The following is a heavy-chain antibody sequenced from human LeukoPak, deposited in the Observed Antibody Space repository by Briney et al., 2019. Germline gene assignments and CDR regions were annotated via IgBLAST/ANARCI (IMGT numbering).Heavy chain of an antibody. CDR1: GYTFTNNW. V-gene: IGHV5-51*01. CDR3: ARMGERATITNLNDVFDF. D-gene: IGHD5-24*01. CDR2: IFPGDFDT. Sequence: GESLKISCKGSGYTFTNNWIGWVRQMPGNGLEWMGIIFPGDFDTRYSPSFQGQVTISADKSISTAYLQWSSLRASDTAMYYCARMGERATITNLNDVFDFWGQGTVVTVSS. J-gene: IGHJ3*01.